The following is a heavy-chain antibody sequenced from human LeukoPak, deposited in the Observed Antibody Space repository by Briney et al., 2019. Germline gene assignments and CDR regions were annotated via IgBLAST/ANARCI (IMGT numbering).Heavy chain of an antibody. J-gene: IGHJ6*02. Sequence: GGAPRLSCAASGFTFSSYSMNWVRQAPGKGLEWVSSISSSSSYIYYADSVKGRFTISRDNAKNSLYLQMNSLRAEDTAVYYCARYMDTAMVSYYYYYGMDVWGQGTTVTVSS. V-gene: IGHV3-21*01. CDR2: ISSSSSYI. CDR3: ARYMDTAMVSYYYYYGMDV. D-gene: IGHD5-18*01. CDR1: GFTFSSYS.